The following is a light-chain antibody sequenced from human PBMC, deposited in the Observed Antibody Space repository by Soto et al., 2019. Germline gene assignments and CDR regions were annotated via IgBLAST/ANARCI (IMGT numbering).Light chain of an antibody. CDR2: AAS. Sequence: AIQMTQSPSSLSAPVGDRVTVTCRASQGVGNDLGWYEHKRGKAPKLLIFAASTLQTGVPTRLSGSGSGTDFTLTISGRRAEDSATYYCLRDYDYPWTFGQGTKVEVK. CDR1: QGVGND. CDR3: LRDYDYPWT. V-gene: IGKV1-6*01. J-gene: IGKJ1*01.